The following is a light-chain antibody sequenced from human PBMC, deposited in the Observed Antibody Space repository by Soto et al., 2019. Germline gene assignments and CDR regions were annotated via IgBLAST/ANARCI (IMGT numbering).Light chain of an antibody. V-gene: IGKV3-20*01. CDR1: QSLSSSY. CDR2: AAS. Sequence: EIVLAQSPGPLSLSPGESATLSCRASQSLSSSYLAWYQQRPGQGPRLLIYAASSRATGIPDRFSGSGSGTDFTLTINRLEPEDFAVYYCQQYATSRTFGQGTKVEIK. J-gene: IGKJ1*01. CDR3: QQYATSRT.